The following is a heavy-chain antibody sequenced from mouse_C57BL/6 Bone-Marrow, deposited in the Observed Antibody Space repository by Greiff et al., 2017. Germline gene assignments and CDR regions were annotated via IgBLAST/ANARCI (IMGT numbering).Heavy chain of an antibody. CDR1: GYTFTSYW. CDR3: AGNYYGSTWYFDF. J-gene: IGHJ1*03. V-gene: IGHV1-7*01. Sequence: QVQLQQSGAELAKPGASVKLSCTASGYTFTSYWMHWVKQRPGQGLEWIGYINPSSGYTKYNQKFKDKATLTADKSSSTAYMQLSSLTYVDSAVYYCAGNYYGSTWYFDFWGTGTTVTVSS. D-gene: IGHD1-1*01. CDR2: INPSSGYT.